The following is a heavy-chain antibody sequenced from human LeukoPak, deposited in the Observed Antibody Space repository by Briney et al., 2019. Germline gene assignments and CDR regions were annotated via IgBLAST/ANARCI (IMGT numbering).Heavy chain of an antibody. J-gene: IGHJ3*02. CDR2: IRSKAYGGTT. Sequence: GGSLRLSCAASGFTVSSNYMSWVRQAPGKGLEWVGFIRSKAYGGTTEYAASVKGRFTISRDDSKSIAYLQMNSLKTEDTAVYYCQVVSDAFDIWGQGTMVTVSS. V-gene: IGHV3-71*01. CDR3: QVVSDAFDI. D-gene: IGHD3-22*01. CDR1: GFTVSSNY.